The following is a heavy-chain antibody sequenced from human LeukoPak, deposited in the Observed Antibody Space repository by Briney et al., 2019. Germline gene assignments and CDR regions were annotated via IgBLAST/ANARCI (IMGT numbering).Heavy chain of an antibody. D-gene: IGHD1-26*01. Sequence: SETLSLTCAVYGGSFSGYYWSWIRQPPGKGLEWIGEINHSGSTNYNPSLKSRVTISVDTSKNQFSLKLSSVTAADTAVYYCARHRVAGVVGATRGWFDPWGQGTLVTVSS. CDR2: INHSGST. CDR1: GGSFSGYY. V-gene: IGHV4-34*01. J-gene: IGHJ5*02. CDR3: ARHRVAGVVGATRGWFDP.